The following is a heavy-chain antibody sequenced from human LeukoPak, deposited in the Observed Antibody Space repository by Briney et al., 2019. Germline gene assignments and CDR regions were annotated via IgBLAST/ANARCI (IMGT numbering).Heavy chain of an antibody. CDR3: ARGPGYGLDY. Sequence: GASVKVSCKASGYTFNSYGISWVRQAPGQGLEWMGWISAYSGNANYAQKFQGRVTMTRDTSISTAYMELSGLRSDDTAVYYCARGPGYGLDYWGQGTLVTVSS. D-gene: IGHD5-12*01. CDR2: ISAYSGNA. CDR1: GYTFNSYG. V-gene: IGHV1-18*01. J-gene: IGHJ4*02.